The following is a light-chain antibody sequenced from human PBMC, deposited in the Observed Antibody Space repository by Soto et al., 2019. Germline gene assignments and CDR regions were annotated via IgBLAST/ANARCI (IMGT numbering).Light chain of an antibody. CDR3: SSYTSASTLLYL. Sequence: QSALTQPASVSGSPGQSITISCTGTSSDVGGYNYVSWYQQHPGIAPKLLIYGVTNRPSGVSTRFSGSKSGNTASLTISGLQAEDEADCHCSSYTSASTLLYLFGTGTKLTVL. V-gene: IGLV2-14*01. CDR1: SSDVGGYNY. CDR2: GVT. J-gene: IGLJ1*01.